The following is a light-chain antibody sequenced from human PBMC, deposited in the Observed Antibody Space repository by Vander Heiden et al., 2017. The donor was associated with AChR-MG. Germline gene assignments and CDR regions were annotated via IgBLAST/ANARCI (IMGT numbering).Light chain of an antibody. Sequence: DIQMTQSPSSLSASVGDRVNITCRASQGINNYLAWYQQKPGKGPKLLIYSASTLESGVPSRFSGSGSGTQFTLTISSLQPEDFATYYCQKENSAPRTFGQGTKVEIK. V-gene: IGKV1-27*01. CDR1: QGINNY. CDR3: QKENSAPRT. J-gene: IGKJ1*01. CDR2: SAS.